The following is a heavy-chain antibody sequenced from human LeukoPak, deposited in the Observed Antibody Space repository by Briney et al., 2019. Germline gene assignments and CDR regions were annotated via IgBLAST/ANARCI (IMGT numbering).Heavy chain of an antibody. D-gene: IGHD2-15*01. Sequence: ASVKVSCKASGYTFTGYYMHWVRQAPGQGLAGMGWINPNSGGTNYAQKFQGRVTMTRDTSISTAYMGLSRLRPDDTAVYYCARVGCSGGSCYPTFFDYWGQGTLVTVSS. V-gene: IGHV1-2*02. J-gene: IGHJ4*02. CDR1: GYTFTGYY. CDR2: INPNSGGT. CDR3: ARVGCSGGSCYPTFFDY.